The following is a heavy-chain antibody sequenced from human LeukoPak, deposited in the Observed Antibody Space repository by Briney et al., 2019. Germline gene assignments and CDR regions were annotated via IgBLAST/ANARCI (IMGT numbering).Heavy chain of an antibody. CDR2: IKSKTDGGTT. Sequence: GGSLRLSCAASGLPFSNAYMSWVRQAPGKGLEWVGRIKSKTDGGTTDYAAPVKGRFTISRDDSKNTLYLQMNSLKTEDTAVYYCTTEDGSGIRYYFDYWGQGTLVTVSS. V-gene: IGHV3-15*01. CDR3: TTEDGSGIRYYFDY. J-gene: IGHJ4*02. CDR1: GLPFSNAY. D-gene: IGHD3-10*01.